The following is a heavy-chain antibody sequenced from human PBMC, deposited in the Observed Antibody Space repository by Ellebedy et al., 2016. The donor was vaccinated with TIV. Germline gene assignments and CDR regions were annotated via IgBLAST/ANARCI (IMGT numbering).Heavy chain of an antibody. D-gene: IGHD5/OR15-5a*01. V-gene: IGHV1-46*01. CDR1: RYTFTDFF. CDR3: ALGVVSLFDY. CDR2: VNPSAGTT. Sequence: ASVKVSXKTSRYTFTDFFMYWVRQAPGQGLEWMGIVNPSAGTTTYAQKFQGRVTMTSDTSTSTVYMELSSLRSEDTAVYYCALGVVSLFDYWGQGTLVTVSS. J-gene: IGHJ4*02.